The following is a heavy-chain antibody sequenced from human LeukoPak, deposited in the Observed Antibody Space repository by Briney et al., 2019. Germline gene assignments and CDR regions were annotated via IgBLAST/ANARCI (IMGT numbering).Heavy chain of an antibody. CDR1: GFTFSSYG. J-gene: IGHJ4*02. Sequence: GGSLRLSCAASGFTFSSYGMPWVRQAPGKGLEWVAVIWYDGSNKYYADSVKGRFTISRDNSKNTLYLQMNSLRAEDTAVYYCARDQASSGQYYFDYWGQGTLVTVSS. V-gene: IGHV3-33*01. D-gene: IGHD3-22*01. CDR3: ARDQASSGQYYFDY. CDR2: IWYDGSNK.